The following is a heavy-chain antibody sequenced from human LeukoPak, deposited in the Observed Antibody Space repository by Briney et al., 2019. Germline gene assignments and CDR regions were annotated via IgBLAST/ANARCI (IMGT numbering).Heavy chain of an antibody. J-gene: IGHJ5*02. D-gene: IGHD1-1*01. CDR3: ARDRSYNWNEGWWFDP. CDR2: IYSGGST. Sequence: PGGSLRLSCAAPGFTVSSNYMSWVRQAPGKGLEWVSVIYSGGSTYYADSVKGRFTISRDNSKNTLYLQMNSLRAEDTAVYYCARDRSYNWNEGWWFDPWGQGTLVTVSS. V-gene: IGHV3-66*01. CDR1: GFTVSSNY.